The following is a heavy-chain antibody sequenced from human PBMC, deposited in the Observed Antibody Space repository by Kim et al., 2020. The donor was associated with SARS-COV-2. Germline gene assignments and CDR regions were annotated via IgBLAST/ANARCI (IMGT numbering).Heavy chain of an antibody. Sequence: GGSLRLSCAASGFTFSSYWMTWVRQAPGKGLEWVANIKQDGNQKYYVDSVKGRFTISRDNAKNSLYLQMNSLRAEDTAVYYCARDGDLYSSGKDAFDIWPRDNGHRLF. CDR1: GFTFSSYW. J-gene: IGHJ3*02. D-gene: IGHD6-19*01. CDR2: IKQDGNQK. CDR3: ARDGDLYSSGKDAFDI. V-gene: IGHV3-7*01.